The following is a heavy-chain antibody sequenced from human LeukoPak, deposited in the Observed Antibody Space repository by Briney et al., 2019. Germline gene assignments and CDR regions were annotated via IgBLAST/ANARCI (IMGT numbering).Heavy chain of an antibody. Sequence: GGPLRLSCAASGFTFSSTAMHWVRQAPGKGLEWVAVISYDGGNTHYADSVRGRFTISRDNSKNTLYLQLNSLRAEDTALYYCATDSTYYYASGSSGPHYFDYWGQGTLVTVSS. D-gene: IGHD3-10*01. CDR1: GFTFSSTA. CDR2: ISYDGGNT. CDR3: ATDSTYYYASGSSGPHYFDY. V-gene: IGHV3-30*01. J-gene: IGHJ4*02.